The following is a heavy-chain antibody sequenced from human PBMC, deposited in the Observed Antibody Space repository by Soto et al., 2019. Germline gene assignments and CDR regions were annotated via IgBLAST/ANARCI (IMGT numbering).Heavy chain of an antibody. CDR1: GFSFRSYG. J-gene: IGHJ4*02. V-gene: IGHV3-30*03. Sequence: QVKLVESGGGVVQPGRSLRLSCAASGFSFRSYGMQWVRQAPGKGLEWVAIISHDGSVANYADSVKGRFTISRDNSKNTLYLQVNSLRPEDTAVYYWAAGKWFGDYWGQGTLVTVSS. D-gene: IGHD3-10*01. CDR2: ISHDGSVA. CDR3: AAGKWFGDY.